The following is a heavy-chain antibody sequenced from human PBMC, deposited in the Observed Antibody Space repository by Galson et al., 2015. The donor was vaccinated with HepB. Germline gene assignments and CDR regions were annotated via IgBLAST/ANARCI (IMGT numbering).Heavy chain of an antibody. V-gene: IGHV4-31*03. CDR3: ARVGVVVIAARRGWFDP. J-gene: IGHJ5*02. CDR2: IYYSGST. CDR1: GGSISSGGYY. Sequence: SLTCTVSGGSISSGGYYWSWIRQHPGKGLEWIGYIYYSGSTYYNPSLKSRVTISVDTSKNQFSLKLSSVTAADTAVYYCARVGVVVIAARRGWFDPWGQGTLVTVSS. D-gene: IGHD6-6*01.